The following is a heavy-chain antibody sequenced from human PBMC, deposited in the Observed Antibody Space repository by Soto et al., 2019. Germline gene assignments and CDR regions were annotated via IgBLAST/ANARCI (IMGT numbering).Heavy chain of an antibody. CDR1: GWSLRGHY. CDR3: ARAAVKLGATLFDS. J-gene: IGHJ4*02. Sequence: SVTLSLTCAVSGWSLRGHYWSWSRQSPEKGLEWIGEINHSGFTNYNPTLKSRVTISRDASKNQFSLRLSSMTAADSAVYFCARAAVKLGATLFDSWGQGTLVTVSS. V-gene: IGHV4-34*01. D-gene: IGHD1-26*01. CDR2: INHSGFT.